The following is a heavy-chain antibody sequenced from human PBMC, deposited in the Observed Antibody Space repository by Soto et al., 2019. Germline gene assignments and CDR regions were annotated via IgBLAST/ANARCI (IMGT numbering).Heavy chain of an antibody. Sequence: ASVKVSCKASGYTFTSYAMHWVRQAPGQRLEWMGWINAGNGNTKYSQKFQGRVTITRDTSASTAYMELSSLRSEDTAVYYCVTGILVYYYYGMDVWGQGTTVTVSS. CDR3: VTGILVYYYYGMDV. V-gene: IGHV1-3*01. CDR1: GYTFTSYA. D-gene: IGHD1-1*01. J-gene: IGHJ6*02. CDR2: INAGNGNT.